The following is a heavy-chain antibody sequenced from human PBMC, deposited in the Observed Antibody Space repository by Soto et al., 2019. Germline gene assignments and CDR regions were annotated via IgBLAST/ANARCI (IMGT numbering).Heavy chain of an antibody. J-gene: IGHJ5*01. CDR2: ISATGGGT. D-gene: IGHD3-16*01. Sequence: GGSLRLSCAASGFKFSSYAISWVRQAPGKGLEWVSPISATGGGTYYADSVKGRFTISRDNSDNTLYLQVHSLRAEDTAVYYCAKDRRAGGNSAFYFDFWGQGAQVTVSS. V-gene: IGHV3-23*01. CDR1: GFKFSSYA. CDR3: AKDRRAGGNSAFYFDF.